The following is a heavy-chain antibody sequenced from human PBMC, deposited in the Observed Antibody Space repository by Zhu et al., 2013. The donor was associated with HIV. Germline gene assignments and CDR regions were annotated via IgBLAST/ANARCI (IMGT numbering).Heavy chain of an antibody. Sequence: QVHLVQSGAEVKKPGTSVKVSCNSSGNTFTDFYIHWVRQAPGQGLEWMAWINPKSGGTNYAQKFQGRVAATRDTAITTAYMELSRLRSDDTAVYYCARAEGTAAANFDYWGQGTLVTVSS. CDR3: ARAEGTAAANFDY. J-gene: IGHJ4*02. D-gene: IGHD6-13*01. CDR2: INPKSGGT. V-gene: IGHV1-2*02. CDR1: GNTFTDFY.